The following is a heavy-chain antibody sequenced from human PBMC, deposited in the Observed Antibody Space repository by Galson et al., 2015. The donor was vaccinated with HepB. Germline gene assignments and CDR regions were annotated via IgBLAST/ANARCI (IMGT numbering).Heavy chain of an antibody. CDR2: INTNTGNP. Sequence: SVKVSCKASGYTFTSYALNWVRQAPGQGLEWMGWINTNTGNPGYARGFTGRFVFSLDTSVSTAHLQISSLKAEDTAVYYCASTSTVADGLGMDVWGQGTAVTVPS. J-gene: IGHJ6*02. V-gene: IGHV7-4-1*02. CDR1: GYTFTSYA. CDR3: ASTSTVADGLGMDV. D-gene: IGHD4-11*01.